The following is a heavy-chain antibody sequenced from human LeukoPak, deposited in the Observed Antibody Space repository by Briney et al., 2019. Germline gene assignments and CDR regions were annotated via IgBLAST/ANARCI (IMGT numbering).Heavy chain of an antibody. Sequence: SVKVSCKASGYTFTSYGISWVRQAPGQGLEWMGGIIPIFGTANYAQKFQGRVTITADESTSTAYMELSSLRSEDTAVYYCARVIPYYYDSSGYYGYWGQGTLVTVSS. J-gene: IGHJ4*02. CDR1: GYTFTSYG. CDR2: IIPIFGTA. CDR3: ARVIPYYYDSSGYYGY. V-gene: IGHV1-69*13. D-gene: IGHD3-22*01.